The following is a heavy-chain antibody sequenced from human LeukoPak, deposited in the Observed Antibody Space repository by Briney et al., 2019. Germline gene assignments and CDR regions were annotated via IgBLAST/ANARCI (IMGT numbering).Heavy chain of an antibody. V-gene: IGHV1-18*01. CDR2: ISAYNGNT. J-gene: IGHJ4*02. D-gene: IGHD5-18*01. CDR3: ARRVDTAMTTCDY. Sequence: HVASVKVSCKASGYTFTSYGISWVRQAPGQGLEWMGWISAYNGNTNYAQKLHGRVTMTTDTSTSTAYMELRSLRSDDTAVYYCARRVDTAMTTCDYWGQGTLVTVSS. CDR1: GYTFTSYG.